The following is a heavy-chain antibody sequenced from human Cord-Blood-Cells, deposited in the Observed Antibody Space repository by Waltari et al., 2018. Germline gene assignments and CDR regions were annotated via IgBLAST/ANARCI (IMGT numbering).Heavy chain of an antibody. Sequence: EVQLVESGGGLVKPGGSLRLSCAASGFTFSGYDRNWVRQAQGKGLEWVSDISSSCSTIYYADAVNGRFTISTDNAKNSLYLQMNSLRAEDTAVYYCAREDGYDYYYYYGMDVWGQGTTVTVSS. V-gene: IGHV3-48*03. J-gene: IGHJ6*02. CDR1: GFTFSGYD. D-gene: IGHD5-12*01. CDR3: AREDGYDYYYYYGMDV. CDR2: ISSSCSTI.